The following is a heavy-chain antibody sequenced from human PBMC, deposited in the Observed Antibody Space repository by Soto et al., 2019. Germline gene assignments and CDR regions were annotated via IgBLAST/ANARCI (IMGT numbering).Heavy chain of an antibody. J-gene: IGHJ6*03. D-gene: IGHD6-13*01. Sequence: ASVKVSCKASGYTFTSYDINWVRQATGQGLEWKGWMNPNSGNTGYAQKFQGRVTMTRNTSISTAYMELSSLRSEDTAVYYCARGGAAAGNWDYYYYMDVWGKGTTVTVSS. V-gene: IGHV1-8*01. CDR3: ARGGAAAGNWDYYYYMDV. CDR1: GYTFTSYD. CDR2: MNPNSGNT.